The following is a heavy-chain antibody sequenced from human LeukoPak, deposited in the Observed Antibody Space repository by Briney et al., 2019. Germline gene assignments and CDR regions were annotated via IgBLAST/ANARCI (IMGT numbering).Heavy chain of an antibody. J-gene: IGHJ4*02. V-gene: IGHV3-48*03. CDR2: ISSSGSTI. CDR3: ARMPITMVRGVIIPYFDY. CDR1: GFTFSSYE. D-gene: IGHD3-10*01. Sequence: PGGSLRLSCAASGFTFSSYEMNWVRQAPGKGLEWVSYISSSGSTIYYADSVKGRLTISRDNAKNSLYLQMNSLRAEDTAVYYCARMPITMVRGVIIPYFDYWGQGTLVTVSS.